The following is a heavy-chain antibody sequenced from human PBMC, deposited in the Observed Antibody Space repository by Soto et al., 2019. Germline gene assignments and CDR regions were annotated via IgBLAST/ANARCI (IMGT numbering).Heavy chain of an antibody. V-gene: IGHV3-23*01. CDR1: GFTFSTSA. Sequence: LRLSCTASGFTFSTSAMSWVRQAPGRGLEWVSGISGSGAGTYYADSVKGRFTISRDNSKNTLYLQMSGLRVEDAAIYYCAKGPTVFGAVISFDYYYGMYVWGQGTPVTVSS. D-gene: IGHD3-3*01. CDR3: AKGPTVFGAVISFDYYYGMYV. CDR2: ISGSGAGT. J-gene: IGHJ6*02.